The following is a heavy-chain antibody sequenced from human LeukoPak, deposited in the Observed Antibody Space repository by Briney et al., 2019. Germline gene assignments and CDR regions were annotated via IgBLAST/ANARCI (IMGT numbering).Heavy chain of an antibody. CDR3: ASGIFGRIDY. CDR2: INHSGST. D-gene: IGHD3/OR15-3a*01. CDR1: GGSFSGYY. J-gene: IGHJ4*02. V-gene: IGHV4-34*01. Sequence: PETLSLTCAVYGGSFSGYYWSWIRQPPGKGLEWIGEINHSGSTNYNPSLKSRVTISVDTSKNQFSLKLSSVTAADTAVYYCASGIFGRIDYWGQGTLVTVSS.